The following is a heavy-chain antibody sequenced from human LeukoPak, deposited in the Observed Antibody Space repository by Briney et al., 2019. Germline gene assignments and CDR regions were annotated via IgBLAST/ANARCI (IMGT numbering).Heavy chain of an antibody. CDR3: AADLGQQLVLGYYGMDV. CDR1: GFTFTSSA. Sequence: ASVKVSCKASGFTFTSSAMQWVRQARGQRLEWIGWIVVGSGNTNYAQKFQERVTITRDMSTSTAYMELSSLRSEDTAVYYCAADLGQQLVLGYYGMDVWGQGTTVTVSS. CDR2: IVVGSGNT. D-gene: IGHD6-13*01. V-gene: IGHV1-58*02. J-gene: IGHJ6*02.